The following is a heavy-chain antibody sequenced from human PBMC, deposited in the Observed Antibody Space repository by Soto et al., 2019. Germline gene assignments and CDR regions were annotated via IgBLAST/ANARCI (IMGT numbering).Heavy chain of an antibody. V-gene: IGHV3-30*18. Sequence: LRLSCAASGFTFSSYGMHWVRQAPGKGLEWGAVISYDGSNKYYADSVKGRFTISRDNSKNTLYLQMNSLRAEDTAVYYCAKDLLNTLASAVRYYYYYGMDVWGQGTTVTVSS. CDR3: AKDLLNTLASAVRYYYYYGMDV. CDR2: ISYDGSNK. J-gene: IGHJ6*02. D-gene: IGHD2-2*02. CDR1: GFTFSSYG.